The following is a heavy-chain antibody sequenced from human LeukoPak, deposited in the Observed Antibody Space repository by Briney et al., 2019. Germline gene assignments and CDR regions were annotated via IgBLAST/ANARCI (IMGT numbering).Heavy chain of an antibody. CDR2: ISGSGGST. CDR1: GGSFSGDF. CDR3: ANDVLRYFDWLLYDAFDI. J-gene: IGHJ3*02. Sequence: ETLSLTCAVYGGSFSGDFWSWIRQSPGKGLEWVSAISGSGGSTYYADSVKGRFTISRDNSKNTLYLQMNSLRAEDTAVYYCANDVLRYFDWLLYDAFDIWGQGTMVTVSS. V-gene: IGHV3-23*01. D-gene: IGHD3-9*01.